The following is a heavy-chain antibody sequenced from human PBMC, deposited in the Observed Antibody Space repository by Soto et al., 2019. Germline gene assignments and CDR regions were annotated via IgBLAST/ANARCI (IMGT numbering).Heavy chain of an antibody. CDR2: ISTSSGSI. J-gene: IGHJ1*01. Sequence: PGGSLRLSCVASGFPFSSYGMSWVRQAPGKGLEWLSYISTSSGSIYYADSVKGRFTISRDNAQNSLYLQVSSLRDEDTAVYYCARSSNDYGSGSYYPRYFQHWGQGTLVTVSS. CDR1: GFPFSSYG. V-gene: IGHV3-48*02. D-gene: IGHD3-10*01. CDR3: ARSSNDYGSGSYYPRYFQH.